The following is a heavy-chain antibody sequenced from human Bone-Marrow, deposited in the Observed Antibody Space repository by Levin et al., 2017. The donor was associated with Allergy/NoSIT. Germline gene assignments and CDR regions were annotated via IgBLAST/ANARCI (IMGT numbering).Heavy chain of an antibody. CDR2: IDPSDSYT. V-gene: IGHV5-10-1*01. Sequence: GESLKISCQGSGYSFSNYWINWVRQMPGKGPEWMGRIDPSDSYTQYSPSFQGHVTISLDKSISTAYLQWSSLKASDTTMYYCARQSGSAGYDSTPFDYWGQGTPVTVSS. J-gene: IGHJ4*02. CDR1: GYSFSNYW. CDR3: ARQSGSAGYDSTPFDY. D-gene: IGHD5-12*01.